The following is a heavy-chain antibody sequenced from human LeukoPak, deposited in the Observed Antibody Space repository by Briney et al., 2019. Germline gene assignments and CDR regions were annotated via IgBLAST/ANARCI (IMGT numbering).Heavy chain of an antibody. J-gene: IGHJ4*02. CDR2: IYYSGST. Sequence: PSETRSLTCTVSGGSVSSGSYYWSWIRQPPGKGLEWIGYIYYSGSTNYNPSLKSRVTISVDTSKNQFSLKLSSVTAADTAVYYCARVRRGDYVPDYWGQGTLVTVSS. D-gene: IGHD4-17*01. CDR3: ARVRRGDYVPDY. CDR1: GGSVSSGSYY. V-gene: IGHV4-61*01.